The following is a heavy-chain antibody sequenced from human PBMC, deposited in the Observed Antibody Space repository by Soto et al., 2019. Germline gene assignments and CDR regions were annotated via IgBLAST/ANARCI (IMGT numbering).Heavy chain of an antibody. CDR3: AKVDAYSYRTDH. CDR1: XXXXSNSA. Sequence: EVHLLESGGGLVQPGGSLRLXXXXXXXXXSNSAMTXVRQALGKGPEWVSSIGRTNNTHYADSVKGRFAISRDNSQNTLYLQMNSLTAEDTAVYFCAKVDAYSYRTDHWGQGTLVTVSS. J-gene: IGHJ4*02. D-gene: IGHD3-16*02. V-gene: IGHV3-23*01. CDR2: IGRTNNT.